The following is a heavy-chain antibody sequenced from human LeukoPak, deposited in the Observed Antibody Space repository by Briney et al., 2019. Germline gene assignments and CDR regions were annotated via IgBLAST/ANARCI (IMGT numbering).Heavy chain of an antibody. D-gene: IGHD6-13*01. J-gene: IGHJ4*02. CDR3: ARDYRSWYAFDY. CDR1: GFTFSSYA. CDR2: ISYDGSNK. Sequence: GGSLRLSCAASGFTFSSYAMHWVRQAPGKGLEWVAVISYDGSNKYYADSVKGRFTISRDNSKNTLYLQMNSLRAEDTAVYYCARDYRSWYAFDYWGQGTLVTVSS. V-gene: IGHV3-30*04.